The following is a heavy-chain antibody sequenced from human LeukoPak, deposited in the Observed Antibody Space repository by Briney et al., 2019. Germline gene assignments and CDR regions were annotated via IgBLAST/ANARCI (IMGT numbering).Heavy chain of an antibody. Sequence: PSETLSLTCTVSGGSISSSSYYWGWIRQPPGKGLEWIGSIYYSGSTYYNPSLKSRVTISVDTSKNQFSLKLSSVTAADTAVYYCARSHLGWFDPWGQGTLVTVSS. V-gene: IGHV4-39*07. D-gene: IGHD1-26*01. CDR2: IYYSGST. J-gene: IGHJ5*02. CDR1: GGSISSSSYY. CDR3: ARSHLGWFDP.